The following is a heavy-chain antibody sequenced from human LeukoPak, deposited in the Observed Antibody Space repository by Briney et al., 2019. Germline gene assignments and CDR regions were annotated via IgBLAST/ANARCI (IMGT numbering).Heavy chain of an antibody. J-gene: IGHJ3*01. D-gene: IGHD2-2*02. V-gene: IGHV3-30*02. CDR2: IRYDGRDT. Sequence: GGSLRLSCAASGFTFSHYAMAWVRQPPGGGLEWVSFIRYDGRDTYYGDSVKGRSTISRDNSQKTLFLALSSLRPEDTAVYYCAKDIGYCSDTSCYTSHAFDVWGRGTMITVSS. CDR1: GFTFSHYA. CDR3: AKDIGYCSDTSCYTSHAFDV.